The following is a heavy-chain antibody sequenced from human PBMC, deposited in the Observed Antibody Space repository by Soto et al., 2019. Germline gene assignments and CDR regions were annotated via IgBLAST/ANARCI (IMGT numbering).Heavy chain of an antibody. CDR1: GVSINSGDYY. CDR2: IFYSGTT. V-gene: IGHV4-31*03. CDR3: AKVRGHAFDI. Sequence: QVQPQESGPGLVKPSQTLSLNCSVSGVSINSGDYYWSWIRQHAGQGLEWIGYIFYSGTTFYNPSLKSRVTISIDASKNQFSLEMSSVTAADKAVYYCAKVRGHAFDIRGQGTMVTVSS. J-gene: IGHJ3*02. D-gene: IGHD3-10*01.